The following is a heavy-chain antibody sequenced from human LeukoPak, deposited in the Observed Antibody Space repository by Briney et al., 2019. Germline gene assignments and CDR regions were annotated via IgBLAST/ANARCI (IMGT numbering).Heavy chain of an antibody. J-gene: IGHJ4*02. CDR3: ARDHDSSGYYYVFDY. V-gene: IGHV1-2*02. Sequence: ASVKVSCKASGYTFTGYYMHWVRQAHGQGLEWMGWINPNSGGTNYAQKFQGRVTMTRDTSISTAYMELSRLRSDDTAVYYCARDHDSSGYYYVFDYWGQGTLVTVSS. D-gene: IGHD3-22*01. CDR2: INPNSGGT. CDR1: GYTFTGYY.